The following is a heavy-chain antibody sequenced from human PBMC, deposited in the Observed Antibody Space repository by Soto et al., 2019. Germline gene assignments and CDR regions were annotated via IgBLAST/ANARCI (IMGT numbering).Heavy chain of an antibody. J-gene: IGHJ6*02. D-gene: IGHD3-3*01. CDR3: AKIPSITIFGVVIPPGGYYYYYGMDV. CDR2: ISGSGGST. V-gene: IGHV3-23*01. CDR1: GFTFSSYA. Sequence: PGGSLRLSCAASGFTFSSYAMSWVRQAPGKGLEWVSAISGSGGSTYYADSVKGRFTISRDNSKNTLYLQMNSLRAEDTAVYYCAKIPSITIFGVVIPPGGYYYYYGMDVWGQGTTVTVS.